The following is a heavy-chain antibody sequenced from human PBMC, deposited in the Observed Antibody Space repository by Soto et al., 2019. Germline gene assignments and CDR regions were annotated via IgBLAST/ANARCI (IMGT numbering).Heavy chain of an antibody. Sequence: GGSLRLSCAASGFTFSNAWMSWVRQAPGKGLEWVGRIKSKTDGGTTDYAAPVKGRFTISRDDSKNTLYLQMNSLKTEDTAVYYFPTVYYDFWSGYYPDAFDIWGKGTMVTVSS. V-gene: IGHV3-15*01. CDR2: IKSKTDGGTT. J-gene: IGHJ3*02. CDR3: PTVYYDFWSGYYPDAFDI. CDR1: GFTFSNAW. D-gene: IGHD3-3*01.